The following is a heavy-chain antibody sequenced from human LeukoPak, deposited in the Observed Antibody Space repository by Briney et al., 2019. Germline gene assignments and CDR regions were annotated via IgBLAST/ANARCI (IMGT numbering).Heavy chain of an antibody. CDR1: GGSISSSSHY. CDR2: IYYSGST. Sequence: PSETLSLTCTVSGGSISSSSHYWGWIRQPPGKGLEWIGSIYYSGSTYYNPSLKSRVTISVDSSKNQFSLTLSSVTAADTAVFSCARHTFYYYDSSGYYERPFDFWGQGTLVTVSS. CDR3: ARHTFYYYDSSGYYERPFDF. D-gene: IGHD3-22*01. J-gene: IGHJ4*02. V-gene: IGHV4-39*01.